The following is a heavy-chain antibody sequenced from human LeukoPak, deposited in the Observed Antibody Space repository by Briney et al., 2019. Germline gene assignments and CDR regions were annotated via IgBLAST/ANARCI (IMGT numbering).Heavy chain of an antibody. CDR3: ARAGDLTYNWFDP. Sequence: GGTLRLSCAASGFTFSSYGMSWVRQAPGKGLEWVSSISGRGGSTYYADSVKGRFTISRDNSKNTLYLQMNSLRAEDTAVYYCARAGDLTYNWFDPWGQGTLVTVSS. J-gene: IGHJ5*02. V-gene: IGHV3-23*01. D-gene: IGHD2-21*02. CDR2: ISGRGGST. CDR1: GFTFSSYG.